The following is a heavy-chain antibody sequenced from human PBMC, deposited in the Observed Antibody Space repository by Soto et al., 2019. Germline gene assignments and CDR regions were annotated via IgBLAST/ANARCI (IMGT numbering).Heavy chain of an antibody. CDR2: IYYDGST. V-gene: IGHV4-39*01. CDR3: ASSHIVPRLLMYPYDY. Sequence: QMQLQESGPGLVKPSETLSLTCTVSGASISSGSFYWGWIRQPPGKGLESIANIYYDGSTYYNPSLKIRVTISLDTSKNQFSLTLSSVTAADTAVYYCASSHIVPRLLMYPYDYWGQGTLVTVSS. J-gene: IGHJ4*02. D-gene: IGHD6-6*01. CDR1: GASISSGSFY.